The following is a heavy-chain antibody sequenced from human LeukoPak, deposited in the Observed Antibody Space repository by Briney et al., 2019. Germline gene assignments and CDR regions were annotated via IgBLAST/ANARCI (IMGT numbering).Heavy chain of an antibody. V-gene: IGHV4-34*01. CDR1: GGSFSGYY. D-gene: IGHD1-26*01. CDR2: INHSGST. CDR3: ARGEYSGSTYYFDY. J-gene: IGHJ4*02. Sequence: SETLSLTCAVYGGSFSGYYWSWIRLPPGKGLEWIGEINHSGSTNYNPSLKSRVTISVDTSKNQFSLKLSSVTAADTAVYYCARGEYSGSTYYFDYWGQGTLVTVSS.